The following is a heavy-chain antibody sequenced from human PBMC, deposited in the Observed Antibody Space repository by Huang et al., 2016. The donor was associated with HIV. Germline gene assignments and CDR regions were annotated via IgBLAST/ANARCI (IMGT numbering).Heavy chain of an antibody. J-gene: IGHJ4*02. CDR3: ARDHHDFWRGYRRMYFFDH. D-gene: IGHD3-3*01. CDR2: IAYSGST. CDR1: GGSISTHY. V-gene: IGHV4-59*11. Sequence: QVQLQESGPGLVKPSETLSLTCTVSGGSISTHYWSWIRQPPGKGLEWIGSIAYSGSTTYTPSLKSRFTILLDTSKNQFSLRVNSVTAADTAMYYCARDHHDFWRGYRRMYFFDHWGQGTLVTVSS.